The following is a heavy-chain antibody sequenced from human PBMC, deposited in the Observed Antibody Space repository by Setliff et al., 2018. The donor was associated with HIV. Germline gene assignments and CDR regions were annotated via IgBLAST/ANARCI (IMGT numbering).Heavy chain of an antibody. CDR3: ARAYNVYDYRSDSSGYDY. V-gene: IGHV3-7*03. CDR1: GFTFKNYW. Sequence: QSGGSLRLSCAASGFTFKNYWMSWVRQAPGKGLEWVANIKGDGGADEYVDSVKGRCIASTDNAKNSLFLQMNSLKAEDTAVYYCARAYNVYDYRSDSSGYDYWGQGTLVTVSS. D-gene: IGHD3-22*01. J-gene: IGHJ4*02. CDR2: IKGDGGAD.